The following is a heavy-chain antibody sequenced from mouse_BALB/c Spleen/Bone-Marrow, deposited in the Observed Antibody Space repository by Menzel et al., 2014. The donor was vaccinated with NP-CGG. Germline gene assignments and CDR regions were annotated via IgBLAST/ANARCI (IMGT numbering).Heavy chain of an antibody. V-gene: IGHV14-3*02. Sequence: EVQLQQSGAELVKPGTSVKLSCTASGFNIKDTYMHWVKQRPEQGLEWTGRIDTANGNTKYDPKSQGKATITADTSSNTAYLQLSSLTSEDTAVYYCARWEYYAMDYWGQGTSVTVSS. D-gene: IGHD4-1*01. CDR3: ARWEYYAMDY. J-gene: IGHJ4*01. CDR1: GFNIKDTY. CDR2: IDTANGNT.